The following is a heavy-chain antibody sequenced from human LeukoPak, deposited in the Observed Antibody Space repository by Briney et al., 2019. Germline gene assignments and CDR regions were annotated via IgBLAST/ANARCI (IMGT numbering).Heavy chain of an antibody. D-gene: IGHD2-2*03. CDR2: INHSGST. Sequence: SETLSLTCAVYGGSFSGYYWSWIRQPPGKGLEWIGEINHSGSTNYNPSLKSRVTISVDTSKNQFSLKLSSVTAADTAVYYCHGYCSSTSCSGSWGQRTLVTVSS. V-gene: IGHV4-34*01. J-gene: IGHJ4*02. CDR3: HGYCSSTSCSGS. CDR1: GGSFSGYY.